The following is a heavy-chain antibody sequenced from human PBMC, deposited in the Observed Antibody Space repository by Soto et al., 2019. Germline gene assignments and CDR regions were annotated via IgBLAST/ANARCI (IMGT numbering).Heavy chain of an antibody. Sequence: SVKVSCNASGGSFTYTLSWVRQSPGQGLEWLGGIIPIFGTTNYAQKFQGRVTITADESTKTAYMELSTLRSEDTAVYYCARLHSHGTYGMDVWGQGTTVTVSS. CDR2: IIPIFGTT. V-gene: IGHV1-69*13. D-gene: IGHD5-18*01. J-gene: IGHJ6*02. CDR3: ARLHSHGTYGMDV. CDR1: GGSFTYT.